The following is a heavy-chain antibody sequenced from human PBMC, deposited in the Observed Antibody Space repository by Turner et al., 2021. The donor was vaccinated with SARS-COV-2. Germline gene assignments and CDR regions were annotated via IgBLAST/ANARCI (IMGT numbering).Heavy chain of an antibody. CDR2: IDPSDSYT. J-gene: IGHJ5*02. V-gene: IGHV5-10-1*01. CDR3: ARSFGYCSSTSCLLNWFDP. D-gene: IGHD2-2*01. Sequence: EVQLVQSGAEVKKPGEALRISCKGSGYSFTSYWISWVRQMPWKGLECMGRIDPSDSYTNYSPSFQGHVTISADKSISTAYLQWSSRKASDTAMYYCARSFGYCSSTSCLLNWFDPWGQGTLVTVSS. CDR1: GYSFTSYW.